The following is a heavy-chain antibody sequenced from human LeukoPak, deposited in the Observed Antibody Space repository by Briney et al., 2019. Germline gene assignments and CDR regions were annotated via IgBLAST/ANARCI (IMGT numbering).Heavy chain of an antibody. D-gene: IGHD3-22*01. V-gene: IGHV4-30-2*01. CDR2: IYHSGST. Sequence: SETLSLTCAVSGGSISSGGYSWSWIRQPPGKGLEWIGYIYHSGSTYYNPSLKSRVTISVDRSKNQFSLKLSSVTAADTAVYYCARASYDGYFDHWGQGTLVTVSS. CDR1: GGSISSGGYS. CDR3: ARASYDGYFDH. J-gene: IGHJ4*02.